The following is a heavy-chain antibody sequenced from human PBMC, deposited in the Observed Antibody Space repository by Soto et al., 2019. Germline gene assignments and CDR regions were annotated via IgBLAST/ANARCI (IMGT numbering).Heavy chain of an antibody. Sequence: TLSLTCAVSGGSISSGGYSWSWIRQPPGKGLDWIGYIYHSGSTYNNPSLKSRVTISVDTSKNQFSLKLISVTAADTAVYYCARIYAGHNYDSGWGQGTLVTVSS. CDR3: ARIYAGHNYDSG. J-gene: IGHJ4*02. CDR1: GGSISSGGYS. CDR2: IYHSGST. V-gene: IGHV4-30-2*01. D-gene: IGHD3-16*01.